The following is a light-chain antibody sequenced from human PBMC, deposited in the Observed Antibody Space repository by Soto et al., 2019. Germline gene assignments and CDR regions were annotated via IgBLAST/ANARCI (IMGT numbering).Light chain of an antibody. V-gene: IGKV3-20*01. CDR3: QQYGSSPIT. CDR1: QSVSSSY. Sequence: EIVLTQSPGTLSLSPGERATISCKASQSVSSSYLAWYKQKPGQAPRLIIYGASSRATGIPDRFSGSGSGTDFTLTISRLEPEDFAVYYCQQYGSSPITFGQGTRLEIK. J-gene: IGKJ5*01. CDR2: GAS.